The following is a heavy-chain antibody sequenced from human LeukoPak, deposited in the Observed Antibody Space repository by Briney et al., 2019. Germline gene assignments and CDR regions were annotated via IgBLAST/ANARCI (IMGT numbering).Heavy chain of an antibody. CDR1: GGSISSYY. CDR3: ARDSSGWFRKGFDY. CDR2: IYFSGNT. D-gene: IGHD6-19*01. Sequence: PSETLSLTCTVSGGSISSYYWSWTRQPAGKGLEWIGRIYFSGNTNYNPSLKSRVTMSVDTSKSQFSLRLSSVTAADTAVYYCARDSSGWFRKGFDYWGQGTLVTVSS. V-gene: IGHV4-4*07. J-gene: IGHJ4*02.